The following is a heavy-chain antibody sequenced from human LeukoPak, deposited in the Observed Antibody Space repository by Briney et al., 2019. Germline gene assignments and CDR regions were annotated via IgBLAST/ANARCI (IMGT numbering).Heavy chain of an antibody. Sequence: GGSLRLSCAASGFTFSSYAMHWVRQAPGKGLEWVAFISYVGTNKNYTDSVEGRFTISRDNSKNTLYLQMNSLRAEDTAVYYCAKGGYSYGFYWFDPWGQGTLVTVSS. CDR1: GFTFSSYA. CDR3: AKGGYSYGFYWFDP. J-gene: IGHJ5*02. CDR2: ISYVGTNK. V-gene: IGHV3-30*04. D-gene: IGHD5-18*01.